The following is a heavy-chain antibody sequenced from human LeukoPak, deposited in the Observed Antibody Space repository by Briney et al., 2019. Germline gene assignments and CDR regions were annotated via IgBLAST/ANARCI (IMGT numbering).Heavy chain of an antibody. CDR3: ARDGDLAPAVPFDY. D-gene: IGHD6-25*01. CDR1: GFTFSSYE. J-gene: IGHJ4*02. V-gene: IGHV3-48*03. Sequence: GGSLRLSRAASGFTFSSYEMNWVRQAPGKGLEWVSYINSPGTTVYYADSVKGRFTISRDNAKNSLYLQMNSLRADDTAIYYCARDGDLAPAVPFDYWGQGTLVTVSS. CDR2: INSPGTTV.